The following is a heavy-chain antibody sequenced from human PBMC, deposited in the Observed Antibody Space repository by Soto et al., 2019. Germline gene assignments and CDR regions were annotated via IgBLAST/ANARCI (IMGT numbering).Heavy chain of an antibody. CDR3: ARDLRDTILLWAYGMAV. CDR1: GGSISSSNW. J-gene: IGHJ6*02. CDR2: IYHSGST. V-gene: IGHV4-4*02. Sequence: QVQLQESGPGLVKPSGTLSLTCAVSGGSISSSNWWSWVRQPPGKGLEWIGEIYHSGSTNYNPSLKSRVTIAVDKSKNQFSLKLSSVTAADTAVYYCARDLRDTILLWAYGMAVWGQGTTVTVSS. D-gene: IGHD3-3*01.